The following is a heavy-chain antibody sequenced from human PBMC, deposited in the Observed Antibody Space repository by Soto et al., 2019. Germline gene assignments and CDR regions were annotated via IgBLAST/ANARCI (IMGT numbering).Heavy chain of an antibody. CDR2: IIPIFGTA. V-gene: IGHV1-69*01. Sequence: QVQLVQSGAEVKKPGSSVKVSCKASGGTFSSYAISWVRQAPGQGLEWMGGIIPIFGTANYAQKFQGRVTITADESTSTAYMELSSLRSEDTAVYYCASGSPLNDYDYYYGMDVWGQGTTVTVSS. CDR3: ASGSPLNDYDYYYGMDV. CDR1: GGTFSSYA. D-gene: IGHD1-1*01. J-gene: IGHJ6*02.